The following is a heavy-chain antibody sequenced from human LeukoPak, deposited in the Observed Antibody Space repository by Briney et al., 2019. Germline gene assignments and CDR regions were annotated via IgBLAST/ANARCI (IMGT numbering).Heavy chain of an antibody. Sequence: ASVKVSCKASGYSFTRYGVSWVRQAPGQGLEWLGWIGAFNGNTNYAQNLQGRVTMTADTSTTTAYMELSSLSSDDTAVYYCARDFLSYDGSENHFEDTFDIWGQGTMVIVSS. J-gene: IGHJ3*02. CDR2: IGAFNGNT. D-gene: IGHD3-22*01. CDR3: ARDFLSYDGSENHFEDTFDI. CDR1: GYSFTRYG. V-gene: IGHV1-18*01.